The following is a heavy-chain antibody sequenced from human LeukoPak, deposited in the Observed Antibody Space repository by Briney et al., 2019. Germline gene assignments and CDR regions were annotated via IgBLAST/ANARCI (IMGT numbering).Heavy chain of an antibody. D-gene: IGHD6-13*01. V-gene: IGHV4-59*01. Sequence: SETLSLTCTVSGGSMKPYYWTWIRQPPGKGLEWIGCMYFSGTTNYNPSPKSRVTMSGDTSKNQFSLKLTSVTAADTAVYYCARGGFGSSTWYFEVDPWGQGTLVTVSS. CDR3: ARGGFGSSTWYFEVDP. CDR1: GGSMKPYY. J-gene: IGHJ5*02. CDR2: MYFSGTT.